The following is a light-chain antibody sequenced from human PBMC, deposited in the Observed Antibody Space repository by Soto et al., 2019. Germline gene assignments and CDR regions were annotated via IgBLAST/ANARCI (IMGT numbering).Light chain of an antibody. CDR2: DVT. CDR3: RSYTRTTTLV. CDR1: SSDVGNYNY. Sequence: QSALTQPASVSGSPGQSITISCTGSSSDVGNYNYVSWYRQHPGKAPKLLIYDVTNRPSGVSNRFSGSKSGNTASLTISGLQAEDEADYYCRSYTRTTTLVFGGGTKLTVL. V-gene: IGLV2-14*03. J-gene: IGLJ2*01.